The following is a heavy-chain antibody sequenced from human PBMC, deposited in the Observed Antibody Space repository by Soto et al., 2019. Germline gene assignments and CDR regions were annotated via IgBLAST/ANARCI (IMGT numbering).Heavy chain of an antibody. D-gene: IGHD2-2*01. CDR1: GGTFSSYA. Sequence: QVQLVQSGAEVKKPGSSVKVSCKASGGTFSSYAISWVRQAPGQGLEWMGGIIPIFGTANYAQKFQGRVPVTADESTSTAYMELSSLSTEDTAVYYCARGADMGVVPAAIAYYYYYGMDVWGQGTTVTVSS. CDR3: ARGADMGVVPAAIAYYYYYGMDV. V-gene: IGHV1-69*12. J-gene: IGHJ6*02. CDR2: IIPIFGTA.